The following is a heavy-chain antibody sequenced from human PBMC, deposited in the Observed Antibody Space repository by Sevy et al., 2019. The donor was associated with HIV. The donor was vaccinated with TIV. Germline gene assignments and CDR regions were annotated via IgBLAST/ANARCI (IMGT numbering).Heavy chain of an antibody. J-gene: IGHJ4*02. CDR2: IYPGDSDT. CDR3: ARLVPGAVAATGYFDY. D-gene: IGHD6-19*01. Sequence: GESLKISCKGSGYSFTSYWIGWVRQMPGKGLEWMGIIYPGDSDTRYSPSFQGQVTISADKSISTAYLQWSSLKASETAMYYCARLVPGAVAATGYFDYWGQGTLVTVSS. V-gene: IGHV5-51*01. CDR1: GYSFTSYW.